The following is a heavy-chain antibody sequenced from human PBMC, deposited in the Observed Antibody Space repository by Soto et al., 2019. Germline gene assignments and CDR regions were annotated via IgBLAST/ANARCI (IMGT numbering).Heavy chain of an antibody. CDR1: GFTFSSYS. J-gene: IGHJ6*02. Sequence: GGSLRLSCAASGFTFSSYSMNWVRQAPGKGLEWVSSISSSSSYIYYADSVKGRFTISRDNAKNSLYLQMNSLRAEDTAVYYCARGEDIVVVVAATPQQYLDVWGQGTTVTVS. CDR2: ISSSSSYI. V-gene: IGHV3-21*01. CDR3: ARGEDIVVVVAATPQQYLDV. D-gene: IGHD2-15*01.